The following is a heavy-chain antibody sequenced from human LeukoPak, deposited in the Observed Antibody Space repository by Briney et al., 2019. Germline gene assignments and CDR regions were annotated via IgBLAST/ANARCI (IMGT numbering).Heavy chain of an antibody. D-gene: IGHD3-3*01. Sequence: SETLSLTCTVSGGSISSSSYYWGWIRQPPGKGLEWIGSVYYSGSTYYNPSLKSRVTISVDTSKNQFSLKLSSVTAADTAVYYCARVDFWSGYYPRWFDPWGQGTLVTVSS. V-gene: IGHV4-39*07. CDR1: GGSISSSSYY. J-gene: IGHJ5*02. CDR2: VYYSGST. CDR3: ARVDFWSGYYPRWFDP.